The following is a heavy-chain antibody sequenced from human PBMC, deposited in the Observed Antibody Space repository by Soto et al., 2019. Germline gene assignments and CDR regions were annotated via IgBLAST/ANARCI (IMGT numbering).Heavy chain of an antibody. J-gene: IGHJ4*02. D-gene: IGHD3-22*01. CDR3: ARIAHYDSGGDYRFYFDD. Sequence: SGPTLVNPTQTLTLTCTFSGLSLSTRGMGVRWIRQPPGKALERLARIAWADDKYYSTSLKTSLTISKDTSKNQVVFNMTNLDPVDTATYYCARIAHYDSGGDYRFYFDDWGPGTRVTVSS. V-gene: IGHV2-70*11. CDR1: GLSLSTRGMG. CDR2: IAWADDK.